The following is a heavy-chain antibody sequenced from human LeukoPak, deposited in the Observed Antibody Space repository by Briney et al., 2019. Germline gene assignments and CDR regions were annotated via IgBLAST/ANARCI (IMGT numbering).Heavy chain of an antibody. D-gene: IGHD3-22*01. V-gene: IGHV3-23*01. CDR3: AKDRYYYDSSGYCHFDY. CDR2: ISGSGGST. J-gene: IGHJ4*02. Sequence: GGSLRLSCAASGFTFSSYAMSWVRQAPGKGLEWVSAISGSGGSTYYADSVKGRFTISRDNSKNTLYLQMNSLRAEDTAVYYCAKDRYYYDSSGYCHFDYWGQGTLVTVPS. CDR1: GFTFSSYA.